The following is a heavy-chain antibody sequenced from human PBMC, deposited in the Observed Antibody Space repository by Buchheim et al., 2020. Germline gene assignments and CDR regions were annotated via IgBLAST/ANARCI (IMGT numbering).Heavy chain of an antibody. CDR2: INHSGST. J-gene: IGHJ6*02. Sequence: QVQLQQWGAGLLKPSESLSLTCAVYGGSFSGYYWSWIRQPPGKGLEWIGEINHSGSTNYNPSLKSQVTISIEKSKNQLPLKLSSVTAADTAVYYCARLKGIAAAGTKGGMDVWGQGTT. CDR1: GGSFSGYY. V-gene: IGHV4-34*01. CDR3: ARLKGIAAAGTKGGMDV. D-gene: IGHD6-13*01.